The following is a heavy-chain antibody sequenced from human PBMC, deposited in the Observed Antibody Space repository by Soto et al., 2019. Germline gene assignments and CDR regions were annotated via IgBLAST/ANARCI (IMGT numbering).Heavy chain of an antibody. CDR2: ISGSGTTT. CDR1: GFRFSDHY. V-gene: IGHV3-11*01. D-gene: IGHD3-10*01. Sequence: GGSLRLSCAASGFRFSDHYMTWIRQGPGKGLEWVSKISGSGTTTYYADSVKGRFTVSRDNAKNSLYLQMNSLRAEDTAVYYCAGDPYYYASDCWGQGTLVTVPS. CDR3: AGDPYYYASDC. J-gene: IGHJ4*02.